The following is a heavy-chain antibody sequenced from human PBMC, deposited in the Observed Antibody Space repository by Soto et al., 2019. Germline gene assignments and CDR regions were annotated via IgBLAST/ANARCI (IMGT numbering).Heavy chain of an antibody. V-gene: IGHV4-39*01. D-gene: IGHD5-18*01. CDR1: GGSISSSSYY. CDR2: IYYSGST. Sequence: QLQLQESGPGLVKPSETLSLTCTVSGGSISSSSYYWGWIRQPPGKGLEWIGSIYYSGSTYYTPSLNSRVTISVDTSKNQFSLKLSSVTAADTAVYYCAISRGYSYGTFFDYWGQGTLVTVSS. J-gene: IGHJ4*02. CDR3: AISRGYSYGTFFDY.